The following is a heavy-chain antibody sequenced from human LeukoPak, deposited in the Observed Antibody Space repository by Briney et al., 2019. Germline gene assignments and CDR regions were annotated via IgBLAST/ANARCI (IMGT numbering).Heavy chain of an antibody. D-gene: IGHD6-19*01. Sequence: PGGSLRLSCAASGFTFSSYSMNWVRQAPGKGLVWVSYISSSSSTIYYADSVKGRFTISRDNSKNTLYLQMNSLRAEDTAVYYCAKSIAVAGTPEYFQHWGQGTLVTVSS. CDR2: ISSSSSTI. J-gene: IGHJ1*01. CDR3: AKSIAVAGTPEYFQH. V-gene: IGHV3-48*01. CDR1: GFTFSSYS.